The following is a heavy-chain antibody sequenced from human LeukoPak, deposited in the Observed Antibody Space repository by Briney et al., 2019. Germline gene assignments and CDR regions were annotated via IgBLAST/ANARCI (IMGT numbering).Heavy chain of an antibody. V-gene: IGHV4-4*07. J-gene: IGHJ4*02. Sequence: SETLSLTCTVSGGSISSYYWSWIRQPAGKGLEWIGRIYTSGTTHYNPSLKSRVTMSVDTSKNQFSLKLSSVTAADTAVYYCARERGGYSYGYSDYWGQGTLVTVSS. D-gene: IGHD5-18*01. CDR2: IYTSGTT. CDR1: GGSISSYY. CDR3: ARERGGYSYGYSDY.